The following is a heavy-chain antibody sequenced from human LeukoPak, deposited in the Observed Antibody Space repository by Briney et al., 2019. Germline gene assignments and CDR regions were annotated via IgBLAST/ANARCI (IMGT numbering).Heavy chain of an antibody. CDR2: ISGSGGST. D-gene: IGHD6-6*01. Sequence: PGGSLRLSCAASGFTFSSYAMSWVRQPPGKGLEWVSAISGSGGSTYYADSVKGRFTISRDNSKNTLYLQMNSLRAEDTAVYYCAKLYLQLVRPPFDPWGQGTLVTVSS. CDR1: GFTFSSYA. CDR3: AKLYLQLVRPPFDP. V-gene: IGHV3-23*01. J-gene: IGHJ5*02.